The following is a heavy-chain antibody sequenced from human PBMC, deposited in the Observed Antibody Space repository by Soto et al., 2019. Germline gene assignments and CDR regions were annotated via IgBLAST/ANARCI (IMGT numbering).Heavy chain of an antibody. CDR1: GGSISSSSYY. CDR2: IYYSGST. J-gene: IGHJ5*02. Sequence: SETLSLTCTVSGGSISSSSYYWGWIRQPPGKGLEWIGSIYYSGSTYYNPSLKSRVTISVDTSKNQFSLKLSSVTAADTAVYYCARGTTVTTSGPNCFDPWGQGTLVTVSS. V-gene: IGHV4-39*01. CDR3: ARGTTVTTSGPNCFDP. D-gene: IGHD4-4*01.